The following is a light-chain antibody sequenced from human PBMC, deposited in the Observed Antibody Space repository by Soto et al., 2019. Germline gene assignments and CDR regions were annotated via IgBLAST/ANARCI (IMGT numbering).Light chain of an antibody. CDR3: LLNGARDWV. CDR1: IEAVTSGHY. J-gene: IGLJ3*02. V-gene: IGLV7-46*01. Sequence: QAVVTQEPSLTVSPGGTVTLTCGSSIEAVTSGHYTYWFQQKPGQAPRTLIYDTSNRHSWTPSRFSGSLLGGKAALTLSGAQPEDEADYYCLLNGARDWVFCGGTKVTVL. CDR2: DTS.